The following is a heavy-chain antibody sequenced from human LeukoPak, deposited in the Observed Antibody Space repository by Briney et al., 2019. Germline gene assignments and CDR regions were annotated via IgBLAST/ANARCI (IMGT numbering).Heavy chain of an antibody. J-gene: IGHJ4*02. CDR1: GFTFSSYS. Sequence: GGSLRLSCAASGFTFSSYSMNWVRQAPGKGLEWVSYISSSGSTIYYADSVKGRFTISRDNAKNSLYLQMNSLRADDTAVYYCARVPNQLWFGEFHYFDYWGQGTLVTVSS. D-gene: IGHD3-10*01. CDR2: ISSSGSTI. CDR3: ARVPNQLWFGEFHYFDY. V-gene: IGHV3-48*04.